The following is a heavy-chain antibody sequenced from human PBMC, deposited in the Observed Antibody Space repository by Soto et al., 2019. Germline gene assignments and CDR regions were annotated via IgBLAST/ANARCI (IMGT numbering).Heavy chain of an antibody. V-gene: IGHV3-33*01. D-gene: IGHD5-18*01. J-gene: IGHJ4*02. CDR1: GFTFNTYG. CDR3: ASGRGYNYGYVDY. Sequence: QVQLVESGGGVVQPGRSLRLSCAASGFTFNTYGMHWVRQAPGKGLEWVAVIWYDGSYKYYADSVKDRFTISRDNSKNTLYLQMNSLRGEDTAVYHCASGRGYNYGYVDYWGQGTLVTVSS. CDR2: IWYDGSYK.